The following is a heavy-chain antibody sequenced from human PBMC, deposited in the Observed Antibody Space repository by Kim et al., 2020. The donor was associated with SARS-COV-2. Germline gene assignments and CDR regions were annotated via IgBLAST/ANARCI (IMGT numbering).Heavy chain of an antibody. CDR1: GFTFSDYS. V-gene: IGHV3-11*05. D-gene: IGHD1-1*01. Sequence: GGSLRLSCAASGFTFSDYSMSWIRQAPGKGLEWVSYISTSTASNTNYADSVEGRFTTARDDAKNSLVLEMNTLRAEDTALYYCAIVLRSNWNEFDSWGQGTLVTVSS. J-gene: IGHJ4*02. CDR2: ISTSTASNT. CDR3: AIVLRSNWNEFDS.